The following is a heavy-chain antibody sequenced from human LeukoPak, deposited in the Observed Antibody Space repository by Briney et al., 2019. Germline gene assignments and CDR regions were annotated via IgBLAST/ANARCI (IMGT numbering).Heavy chain of an antibody. V-gene: IGHV3-33*01. D-gene: IGHD3-10*01. CDR2: IWYDGSNK. Sequence: PGGSLRLSCEASGFNFGTFAMHWLRQAPGEGLEWLAIIWYDGSNKHYSDSVKGRFTISRDNSKSSLYLQMNSLRAEDTAVYYCRGTYYYGSGIDGDYFDYWGQGTLVTVSS. CDR1: GFNFGTFA. CDR3: RGTYYYGSGIDGDYFDY. J-gene: IGHJ4*02.